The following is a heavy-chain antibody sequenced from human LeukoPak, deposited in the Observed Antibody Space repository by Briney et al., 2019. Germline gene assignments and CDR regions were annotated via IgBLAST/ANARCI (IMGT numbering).Heavy chain of an antibody. V-gene: IGHV3-33*01. CDR3: ARGSRGWPGHLDY. Sequence: PGGSLRLSCAASGFSFNDIAMHWVRQAPGKGLEWVAVIYYDGSNKYDGEAVKGRFTISRDNSKNTVFLQMNSMRVEDTAIYYCARGSRGWPGHLDYWGQGNLVTVSS. CDR2: IYYDGSNK. D-gene: IGHD6-19*01. CDR1: GFSFNDIA. J-gene: IGHJ4*02.